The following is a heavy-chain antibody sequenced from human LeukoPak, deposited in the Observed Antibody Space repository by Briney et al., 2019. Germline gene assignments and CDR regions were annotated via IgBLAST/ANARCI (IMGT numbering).Heavy chain of an antibody. J-gene: IGHJ4*02. CDR3: ARGGYSSGWYVGSFDY. CDR1: GYSFTSYW. Sequence: GESLKISCKGSGYSFTSYWIGWVRQMPGKGLEWMGIIYPGDSDTRYSPSFQGQVTISADKSISTAYLQWSSLKASDTAMYYCARGGYSSGWYVGSFDYWGQGTLVTVSS. D-gene: IGHD6-19*01. V-gene: IGHV5-51*01. CDR2: IYPGDSDT.